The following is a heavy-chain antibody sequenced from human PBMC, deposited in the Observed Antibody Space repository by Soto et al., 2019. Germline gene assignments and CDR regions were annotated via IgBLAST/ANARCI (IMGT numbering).Heavy chain of an antibody. CDR3: VGSDNSLRDC. V-gene: IGHV3-30*03. CDR1: GFTFSSYG. J-gene: IGHJ4*02. CDR2: ISYDGSNK. Sequence: QVQLVESGGGVVQPGRSLRLSCAASGFTFSSYGMHWVRQAPGKGLEWVAVISYDGSNKYYADSVKGRFTISRDNSKNTLYLQMNSLRAEDTAVYYCVGSDNSLRDCWGQGTLVTVSS. D-gene: IGHD1-20*01.